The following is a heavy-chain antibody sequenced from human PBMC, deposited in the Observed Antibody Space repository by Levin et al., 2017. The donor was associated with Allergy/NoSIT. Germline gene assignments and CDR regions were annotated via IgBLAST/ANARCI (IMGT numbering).Heavy chain of an antibody. CDR3: TKRLGGDGYNYPDY. Sequence: PGGSLRLSCAASGFTFKNYGMHWVRQAPGKGLEWVALISYDGSNKYYADSVKGRFTISRDNSKNTLYLQMNSLRAEDTAVYYCTKRLGGDGYNYPDYWGQGTLVTVSS. V-gene: IGHV3-30*18. CDR1: GFTFKNYG. J-gene: IGHJ4*02. CDR2: ISYDGSNK. D-gene: IGHD5-24*01.